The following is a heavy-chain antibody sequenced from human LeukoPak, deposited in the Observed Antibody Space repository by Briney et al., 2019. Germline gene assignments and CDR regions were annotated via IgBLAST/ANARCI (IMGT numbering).Heavy chain of an antibody. D-gene: IGHD5-18*01. CDR1: GFTFNDHA. CDR3: ARDPGYSYGYYYYYGMDV. V-gene: IGHV3-21*01. CDR2: ISSSSSYI. J-gene: IGHJ6*04. Sequence: GRSLRLSCTASGFTFNDHAISWVRQAPGKGLEWVSSISSSSSYIYYADSVKGRFTISRDNAKNSLYLQMNSLRAEDTAVYYCARDPGYSYGYYYYYGMDVWGKGTTVTVSS.